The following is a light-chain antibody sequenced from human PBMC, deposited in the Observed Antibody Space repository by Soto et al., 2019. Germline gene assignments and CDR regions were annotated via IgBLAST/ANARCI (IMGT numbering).Light chain of an antibody. CDR1: QSVSSN. Sequence: IVMTQSPSTLSVSPGERATLSCRASQSVSSNLDWYQQQPGQAPRLLIYGASTRATGIPARFSGSGSGTEFTLTISSLQSEDFEVYYCQQYYTSPLTFGQGTRLEIK. CDR3: QQYYTSPLT. J-gene: IGKJ5*01. V-gene: IGKV3-15*01. CDR2: GAS.